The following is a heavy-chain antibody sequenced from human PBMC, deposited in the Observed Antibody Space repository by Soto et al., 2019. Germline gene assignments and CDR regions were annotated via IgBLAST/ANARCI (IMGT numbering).Heavy chain of an antibody. D-gene: IGHD2-8*01. V-gene: IGHV4-31*03. Sequence: QVQLQESGPGLVKPSQTLSLTCTVSGGSISSGGYYWSWIRQHPGKGLEWIGYIYYSGSTYYNPSLRSRVTISVDTTTNQFSLQLSSVTAADTAVYGCARVMVWGSGDWYFDLWGRGSLVTVSA. CDR2: IYYSGST. CDR1: GGSISSGGYY. J-gene: IGHJ2*01. CDR3: ARVMVWGSGDWYFDL.